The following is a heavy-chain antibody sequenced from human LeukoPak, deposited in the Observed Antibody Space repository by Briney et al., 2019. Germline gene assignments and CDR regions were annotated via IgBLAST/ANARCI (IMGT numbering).Heavy chain of an antibody. CDR2: ISVYNGDT. CDR1: GYIFTNYG. D-gene: IGHD6-19*01. J-gene: IGHJ4*02. Sequence: ASVKVSCKVSGYIFTNYGISWVRQAPGQGLEWMGWISVYNGDTNYAQKLQGRVTMTTDTSTSTAYMEVRSLRSDDTAVYFCARDRGIAVAGTYYFDYWGQGTLVTVSS. CDR3: ARDRGIAVAGTYYFDY. V-gene: IGHV1-18*01.